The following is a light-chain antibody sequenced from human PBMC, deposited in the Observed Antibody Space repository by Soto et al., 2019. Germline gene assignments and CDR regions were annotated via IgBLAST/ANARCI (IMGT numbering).Light chain of an antibody. CDR2: TAS. J-gene: IGKJ1*01. CDR3: QQYNSYPWT. Sequence: IQITPSPASLSPSVVARVSIACRARQAIRIDVAWYQQKAGQAPKRLIYTASSLQSGVPSRFSGSGSGTEFTLTISSLQPEDFATYFCQQYNSYPWTFGQGTKVDNK. V-gene: IGKV1-17*01. CDR1: QAIRID.